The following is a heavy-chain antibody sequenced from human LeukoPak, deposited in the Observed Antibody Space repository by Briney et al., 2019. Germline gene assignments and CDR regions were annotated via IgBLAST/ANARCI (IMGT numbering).Heavy chain of an antibody. Sequence: PGGSLRLSCAASGFTFSIYAMSWVRQAPGKGLEWVSAISDSGGSTYYADSVKGRFTISRDNSRNTLYLQMNSLRAEDTAVYYCAKDRPNYYGTNGHYYRRDGDCWGQGTLVTVSS. J-gene: IGHJ4*02. V-gene: IGHV3-23*01. CDR3: AKDRPNYYGTNGHYYRRDGDC. CDR2: ISDSGGST. D-gene: IGHD3-22*01. CDR1: GFTFSIYA.